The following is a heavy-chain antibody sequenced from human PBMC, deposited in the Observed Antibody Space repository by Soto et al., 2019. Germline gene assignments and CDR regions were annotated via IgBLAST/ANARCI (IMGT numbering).Heavy chain of an antibody. CDR2: INPSGGSI. CDR3: ARHLPPNDY. V-gene: IGHV1-46*01. J-gene: IGHJ4*01. Sequence: VRQAPGQGLEWMGIINPSGGSISYAQKFQGRVTMTRDTSASTAYMELRSLRSDDTALYYCARHLPPNDYWGPDTLVTVSS.